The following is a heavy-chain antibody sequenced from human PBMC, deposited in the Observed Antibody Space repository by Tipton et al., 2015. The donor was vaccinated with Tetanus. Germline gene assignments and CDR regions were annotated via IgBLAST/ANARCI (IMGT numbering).Heavy chain of an antibody. CDR2: SWYDGTDK. CDR3: ARGADCSGGSWFSGDFDN. D-gene: IGHD2-15*01. V-gene: IGHV3-33*01. Sequence: SLRLSCAASGFIFSSYGIHWVRQAPGKGLEWVAVSWYDGTDKYYADSVKGRFTISRDNSKNTLYLQMNSLRAEDRAVYYCARGADCSGGSWFSGDFDNWGQGTQVCVSS. J-gene: IGHJ4*02. CDR1: GFIFSSYG.